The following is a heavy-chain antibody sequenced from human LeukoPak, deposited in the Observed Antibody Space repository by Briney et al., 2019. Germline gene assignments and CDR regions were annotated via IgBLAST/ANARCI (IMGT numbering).Heavy chain of an antibody. CDR2: IYYSGST. CDR1: GGSISSYH. Sequence: PSETLSLTCTVSGGSISSYHWSWIRQPPGKGLEWIGYIYYSGSTNYNPSLKSRVTISVDTSKNQFSLKLSSVTAADTAVYYCAREGIAAAGKFDYWGQGTLVTVSS. D-gene: IGHD6-13*01. CDR3: AREGIAAAGKFDY. V-gene: IGHV4-59*08. J-gene: IGHJ4*02.